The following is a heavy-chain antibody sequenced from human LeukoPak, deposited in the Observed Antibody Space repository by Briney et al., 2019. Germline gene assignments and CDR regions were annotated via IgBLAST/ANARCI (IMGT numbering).Heavy chain of an antibody. CDR1: GGSISSGSYY. J-gene: IGHJ3*02. CDR3: ARVPEEWLFQGNRAHDAFDI. Sequence: PSETLSHTCTVSGGSISSGSYYWSWIRQPAGKGLEWIGRIYTSGSTNYNPSLKSRVTISVDTSKNQFSLKLSSVTAADTAVYYCARVPEEWLFQGNRAHDAFDIWGQGTMVTVSS. D-gene: IGHD3-3*01. V-gene: IGHV4-61*02. CDR2: IYTSGST.